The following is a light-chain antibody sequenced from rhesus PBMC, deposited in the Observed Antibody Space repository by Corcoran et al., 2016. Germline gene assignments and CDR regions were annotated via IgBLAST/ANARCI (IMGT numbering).Light chain of an antibody. CDR2: KAP. Sequence: DIQMTQSPSSLSASVGDRVTITCRASQGISSWLAWYQQQPGKALKLLNYKAPSLKSGVPSRFSGSGSGTDFTLTISSLQPEDFATYYCQQYNSAPVTFGPGTKLDIK. CDR1: QGISSW. CDR3: QQYNSAPVT. J-gene: IGKJ3*01. V-gene: IGKV1-21*01.